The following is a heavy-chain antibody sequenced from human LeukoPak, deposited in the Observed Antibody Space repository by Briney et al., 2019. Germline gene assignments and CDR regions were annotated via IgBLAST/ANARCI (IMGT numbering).Heavy chain of an antibody. D-gene: IGHD3-10*01. J-gene: IGHJ6*03. Sequence: GASVKVSCKASGGTFSSYAIIWVRQAPGQGLEWMGGIIPIFGTANYAQKFQGRVTITTDESTSTAYMELSSLRSEDTAVYYCARARGDDSYYYYMDVWGKGTTVTVSS. V-gene: IGHV1-69*05. CDR3: ARARGDDSYYYYMDV. CDR1: GGTFSSYA. CDR2: IIPIFGTA.